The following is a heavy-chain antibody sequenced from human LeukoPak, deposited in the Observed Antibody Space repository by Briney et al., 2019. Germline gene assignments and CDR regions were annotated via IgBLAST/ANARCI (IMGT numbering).Heavy chain of an antibody. V-gene: IGHV3-21*01. J-gene: IGHJ6*02. CDR2: ISSGSTYI. Sequence: GGSLRLSCAASGFTFSAYIMSWVRQAPGKGLEWVSSISSGSTYIYDADSLKDRFTISGDNAKNSLYLQMSSLRAEDTAVYYCARERTCSSASCPLDVWGQGTTVTVSS. CDR3: ARERTCSSASCPLDV. CDR1: GFTFSAYI. D-gene: IGHD2-2*01.